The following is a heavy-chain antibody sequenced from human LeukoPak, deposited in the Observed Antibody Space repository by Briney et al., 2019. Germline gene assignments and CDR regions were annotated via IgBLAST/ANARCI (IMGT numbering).Heavy chain of an antibody. D-gene: IGHD3-22*01. CDR1: GGSISSYY. J-gene: IGHJ4*02. V-gene: IGHV4-59*12. CDR3: ASLESLYDSSSPPKYYFDY. Sequence: SETLSLTCTVSGGSISSYYWSWIRQPPGKGLEWIGYIYYSGSTNYNPSLKSRVTVSVDTSKNQFSLKLSSVTAADTAVYYCASLESLYDSSSPPKYYFDYWGQGTLVTVSS. CDR2: IYYSGST.